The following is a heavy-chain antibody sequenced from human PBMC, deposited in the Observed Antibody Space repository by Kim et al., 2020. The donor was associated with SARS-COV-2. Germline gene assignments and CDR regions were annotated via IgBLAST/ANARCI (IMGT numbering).Heavy chain of an antibody. CDR2: ISSAGRDI. D-gene: IGHD5-18*01. V-gene: IGHV3-21*01. CDR1: GFSFSVHS. J-gene: IGHJ5*02. Sequence: GGSLRLSCEASGFSFSVHSMNWVRQSPGKGLEWVASISSAGRDINYSDSVKGRFTVSRDSPKKLLFLEMNSLRAADTALYYCSGDPYSYGAPAWFDPCG. CDR3: SGDPYSYGAPAWFDP.